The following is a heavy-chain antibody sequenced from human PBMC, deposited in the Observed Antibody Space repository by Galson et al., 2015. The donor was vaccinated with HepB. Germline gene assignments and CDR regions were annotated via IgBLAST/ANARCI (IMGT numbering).Heavy chain of an antibody. CDR2: ISSGSHYI. CDR1: GFIFSNYN. Sequence: SLRLSCAGSGFIFSNYNMNWVRQSPGKGLEWVSSISSGSHYIYYVDSVEGRFTVSRDNAKNSLSLQMTSLRAEDTAIYYCATDPGIFSSSWYYFDTWGQGALVTVSS. J-gene: IGHJ4*02. D-gene: IGHD6-13*01. CDR3: ATDPGIFSSSWYYFDT. V-gene: IGHV3-21*01.